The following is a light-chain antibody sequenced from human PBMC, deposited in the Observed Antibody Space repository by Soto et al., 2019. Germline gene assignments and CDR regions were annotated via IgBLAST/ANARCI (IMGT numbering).Light chain of an antibody. CDR1: SSDAGGYNY. CDR2: EVS. V-gene: IGLV2-8*01. J-gene: IGLJ1*01. CDR3: SSYAGSNNFGV. Sequence: QSVLTQPPSASGSPGQSVTISCTGTSSDAGGYNYVSWYQQHPGKAPKLIIYEVSKRPSGVPDRFSGSKSGNTASLTVSGLQAEDEADYYCSSYAGSNNFGVFGTGTKLTVL.